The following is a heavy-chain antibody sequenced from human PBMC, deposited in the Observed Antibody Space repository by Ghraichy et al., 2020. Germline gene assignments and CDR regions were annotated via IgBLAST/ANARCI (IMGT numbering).Heavy chain of an antibody. V-gene: IGHV3-48*03. CDR3: ARHYYYYMDV. CDR1: GFTFSSYE. Sequence: GSLRLSCAASGFTFSSYEMNWVRQAPGKGLEWVSYISSSGSTIYYADSVKGRFTISRDNAKNSLYLQMNSLRAEDTAVYYCARHYYYYMDVWGKGTTVTVSS. J-gene: IGHJ6*03. CDR2: ISSSGSTI.